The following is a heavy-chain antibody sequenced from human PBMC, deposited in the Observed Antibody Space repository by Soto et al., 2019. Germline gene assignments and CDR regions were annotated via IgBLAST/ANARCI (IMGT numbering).Heavy chain of an antibody. CDR1: GYTFTSYY. CDR2: INPSGGST. D-gene: IGHD6-19*01. V-gene: IGHV1-46*01. Sequence: ASVKVSCKASGYTFTSYYMHWVRQAPGQGLEWMGIINPSGGSTSYAQKFQGRVTMTRDTSTSTVYMELSSLRSEDTAVYYCARYSSGWYNRFGFIDYWGQGTLVTVSS. CDR3: ARYSSGWYNRFGFIDY. J-gene: IGHJ4*02.